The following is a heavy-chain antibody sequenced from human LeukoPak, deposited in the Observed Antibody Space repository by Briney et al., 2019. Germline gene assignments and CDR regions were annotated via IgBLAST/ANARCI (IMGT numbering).Heavy chain of an antibody. V-gene: IGHV3-7*01. J-gene: IGHJ4*02. Sequence: GGSLRLSCAASRFTFSSYWMSWVRQAPGKGLEWVANIKQDGSEKYYVDSVKGRFTISRDNAKNSLYLQMNSLRAEDTAVYYCARAPIAVAEFDYWGQGTLVTVSS. D-gene: IGHD6-19*01. CDR1: RFTFSSYW. CDR3: ARAPIAVAEFDY. CDR2: IKQDGSEK.